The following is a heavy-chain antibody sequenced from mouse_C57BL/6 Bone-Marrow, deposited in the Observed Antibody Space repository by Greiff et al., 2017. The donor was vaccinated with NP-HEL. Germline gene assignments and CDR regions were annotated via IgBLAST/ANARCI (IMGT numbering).Heavy chain of an antibody. J-gene: IGHJ4*01. D-gene: IGHD2-3*01. CDR1: GYTFTEYT. Sequence: QVQLQQSGAELVKPGASVKLSCKASGYTFTEYTIHWVKQRSGQGLEWIGWFYPGSGSIKYNEKFKDKATLTADKSSSTVYMELSRLTSEDSAVYFCARHEDRYDGYYYYYAMDDWGQGTSVTVSS. V-gene: IGHV1-62-2*01. CDR3: ARHEDRYDGYYYYYAMDD. CDR2: FYPGSGSI.